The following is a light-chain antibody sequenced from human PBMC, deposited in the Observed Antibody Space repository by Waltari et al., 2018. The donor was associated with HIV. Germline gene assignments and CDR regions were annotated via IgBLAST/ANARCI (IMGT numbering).Light chain of an antibody. CDR1: QSVSSSY. J-gene: IGKJ2*02. CDR3: QQYGNSPRT. Sequence: EIVLTQSPGTLSLSPGERATLSCRASQSVSSSYLAWYQQKPGQAPRLLISGASSRATGIPDRFSGSGSGTDFTLTINRLEPEEFAVYYCQQYGNSPRTVGQGTKLEIK. V-gene: IGKV3-20*01. CDR2: GAS.